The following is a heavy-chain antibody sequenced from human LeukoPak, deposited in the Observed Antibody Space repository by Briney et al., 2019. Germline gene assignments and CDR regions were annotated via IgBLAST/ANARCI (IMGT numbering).Heavy chain of an antibody. CDR2: INTNTGNP. V-gene: IGHV7-4-1*02. J-gene: IGHJ5*02. Sequence: ASVKVSCKASGYTFTSYAMNWVRQAPGQGLEWMGWINTNTGNPTYTQGFTGRFVFSLDTSVSTAYLQISSLKAEDTAVYYCARAPLIRYFDWLLPNWFDPWGQGTLVTVSS. D-gene: IGHD3-9*01. CDR3: ARAPLIRYFDWLLPNWFDP. CDR1: GYTFTSYA.